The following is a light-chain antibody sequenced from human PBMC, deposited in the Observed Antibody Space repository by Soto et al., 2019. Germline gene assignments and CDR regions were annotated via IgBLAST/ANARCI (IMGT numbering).Light chain of an antibody. CDR1: NSDVESYNL. V-gene: IGLV2-23*03. CDR3: CSYAGTATV. J-gene: IGLJ1*01. Sequence: QSVLTQPASVSGSPGQSITISFTGTNSDVESYNLVSWFRQHPGEAPKHIVYEGTKRPSGVSNRFSGSKSGNPESLTISGLQAEDEANYYCCSYAGTATVFGTGTKLTVL. CDR2: EGT.